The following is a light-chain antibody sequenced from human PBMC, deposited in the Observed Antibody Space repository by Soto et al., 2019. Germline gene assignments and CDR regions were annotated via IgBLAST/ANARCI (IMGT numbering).Light chain of an antibody. V-gene: IGKV2-24*01. CDR1: QSLVHSDGNPY. CDR3: MQATQSYT. Sequence: DLVMTQTPLSLPVTLGQPASISCRSSQSLVHSDGNPYFNWLQQRPGQPPRLLIYKISNRFPGVPDRFSGSGAGADFTLKISRVEAEDVGVYYCMQATQSYTFGQGTKLEIK. CDR2: KIS. J-gene: IGKJ2*01.